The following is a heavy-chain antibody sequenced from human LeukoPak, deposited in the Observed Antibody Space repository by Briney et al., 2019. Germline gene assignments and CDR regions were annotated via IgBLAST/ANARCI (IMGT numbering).Heavy chain of an antibody. J-gene: IGHJ4*02. CDR1: GGSFSGYY. CDR3: ARGGFXXXSGSYXXX. D-gene: IGHD3-10*01. CDR2: INHSGST. V-gene: IGHV4-34*01. Sequence: PSETLSLTCAVYGGSFSGYYWSWIRQPPGKGLEWIGEINHSGSTNYNPSLESRVTISVDTSKNQFSLKVRSVTAADTAVYYCARGGFXXXSGSYXXXWGQGTXXTVS.